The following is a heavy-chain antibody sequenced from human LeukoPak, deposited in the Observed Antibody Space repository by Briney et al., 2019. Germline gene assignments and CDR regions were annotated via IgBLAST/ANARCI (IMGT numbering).Heavy chain of an antibody. CDR1: GFTFSSYD. Sequence: GGSLRLSCAASGFTFSSYDMNWVRQAPGKGLEWVSYISSSGSYIYYADSVKGRFTISRDNAKNSLCLQMNSLRVEDTAVYYCASPPSITHPYYGLDVWGQGTTVTVSS. J-gene: IGHJ6*02. CDR2: ISSSGSYI. CDR3: ASPPSITHPYYGLDV. D-gene: IGHD3-3*01. V-gene: IGHV3-48*03.